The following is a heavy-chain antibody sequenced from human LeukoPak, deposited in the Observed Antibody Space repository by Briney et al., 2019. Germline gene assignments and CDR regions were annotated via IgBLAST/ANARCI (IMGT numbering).Heavy chain of an antibody. D-gene: IGHD6-19*01. Sequence: ASVKVSCKASGYTFTNYGISWVRQAPGQGLEWMGWISTYNGNTNYAQKLQGRVTMTTDTSTSTAYMELRSLRSDDTAVYYCARFRHSVAGHNWFDPWGQGTLVTVSS. CDR2: ISTYNGNT. J-gene: IGHJ5*02. V-gene: IGHV1-18*01. CDR3: ARFRHSVAGHNWFDP. CDR1: GYTFTNYG.